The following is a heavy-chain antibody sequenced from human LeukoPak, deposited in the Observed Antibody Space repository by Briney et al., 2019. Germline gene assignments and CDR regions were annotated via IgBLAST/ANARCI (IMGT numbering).Heavy chain of an antibody. Sequence: GGSLRLSCTASGFTFSSYGMHWVRQAPGKGLEWVAFTRYDENNKYYADSVKGRFTISRDNAKNSLYLQMNSLRAEDTAVYYCARDLFGSGWYLFGFDYWGQGTLVTVSS. V-gene: IGHV3-30*02. CDR1: GFTFSSYG. D-gene: IGHD6-19*01. J-gene: IGHJ4*02. CDR3: ARDLFGSGWYLFGFDY. CDR2: TRYDENNK.